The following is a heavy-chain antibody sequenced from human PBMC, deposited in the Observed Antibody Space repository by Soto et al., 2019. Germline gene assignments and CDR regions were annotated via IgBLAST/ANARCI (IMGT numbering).Heavy chain of an antibody. D-gene: IGHD4-17*01. J-gene: IGHJ4*02. V-gene: IGHV4-4*02. CDR1: GDSISRSYW. CDR3: ARSEATVLDN. Sequence: PSETLSLTCAVSGDSISRSYWWSWVRQFPGKGLEWIGEIYHSGSTIYNPSLQSRVTISVDKSKNEFSLKLSSVTAADTAVYYCARSEATVLDNWGQGTLVTVSS. CDR2: IYHSGST.